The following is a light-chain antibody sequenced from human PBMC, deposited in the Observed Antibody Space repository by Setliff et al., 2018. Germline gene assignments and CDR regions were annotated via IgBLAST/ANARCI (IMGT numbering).Light chain of an antibody. CDR3: SSNADNNILL. Sequence: QSVLTQPPSASGSPGQSVTISCTGTSSDVGYYKFVSWYQQHPGKAPKLIIYEVDKRPSGVPDRFSGSKSGNTASLTVSGLQADDEADYYCSSNADNNILLFGGGTKSPS. J-gene: IGLJ3*02. CDR2: EVD. V-gene: IGLV2-8*01. CDR1: SSDVGYYKF.